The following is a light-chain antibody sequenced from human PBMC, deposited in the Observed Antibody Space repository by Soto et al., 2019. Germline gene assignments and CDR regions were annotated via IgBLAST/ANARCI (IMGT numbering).Light chain of an antibody. CDR1: HGYRSY. V-gene: IGKV1-12*01. CDR2: QAS. CDR3: LQATRVPLS. J-gene: IGKJ5*01. Sequence: GYRVTIPCLASHGYRSYLAWYQQKPGKAPKLLIYQASSLESGVPSRFSGSGSGTEFTLTISSLQPEDFAIYYCLQATRVPLSFGQRARLEIK.